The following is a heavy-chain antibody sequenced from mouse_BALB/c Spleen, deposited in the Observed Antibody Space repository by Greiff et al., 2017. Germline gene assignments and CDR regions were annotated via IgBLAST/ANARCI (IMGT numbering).Heavy chain of an antibody. CDR3: ARHYGSSYWYFDV. D-gene: IGHD1-1*01. Sequence: QVQLQQSGPQLVRPGASVKISCKASGYSFTSYWMHWVKQRPGQGLEWIGMIDPSDSETRLNQKFKDKATLTVDKSSSTAYMQLSSPTSEDSAVYYCARHYGSSYWYFDVWGAGTTVTVSS. CDR1: GYSFTSYW. J-gene: IGHJ1*01. V-gene: IGHV1S127*01. CDR2: IDPSDSET.